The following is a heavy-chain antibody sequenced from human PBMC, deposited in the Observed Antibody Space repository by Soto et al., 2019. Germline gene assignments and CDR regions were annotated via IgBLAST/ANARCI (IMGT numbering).Heavy chain of an antibody. Sequence: QVQLVESGGGVVQPGRSLRLSCAASGFTFSSYGMHWVRQAPGKGLEWVAVISYDGSNKYYADSVKGRFTISRDNSKNTLYLQMNSLRAEDTAVYYCAKDPGSYGPYWGQGTLVTVSS. V-gene: IGHV3-30*18. CDR2: ISYDGSNK. CDR3: AKDPGSYGPY. J-gene: IGHJ4*02. D-gene: IGHD5-18*01. CDR1: GFTFSSYG.